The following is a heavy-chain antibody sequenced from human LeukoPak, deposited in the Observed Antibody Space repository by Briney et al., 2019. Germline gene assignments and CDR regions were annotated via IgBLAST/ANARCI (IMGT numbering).Heavy chain of an antibody. D-gene: IGHD3-22*01. CDR1: GGSISSYY. CDR2: IYYSGST. CDR3: ARYIYYYDSSGSIRP. J-gene: IGHJ5*02. Sequence: SETLSLTCTVSGGSISSYYWSWIRQPPGKGLEWIGYIYYSGSTNYNPSLKSRVTISVDTSKNQFSLKLSSVTAADTAVYYCARYIYYYDSSGSIRPWGQGTLVTVSS. V-gene: IGHV4-59*01.